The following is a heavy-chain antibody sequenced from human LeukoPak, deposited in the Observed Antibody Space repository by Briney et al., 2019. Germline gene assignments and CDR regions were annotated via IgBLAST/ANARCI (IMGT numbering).Heavy chain of an antibody. D-gene: IGHD5-24*01. J-gene: IGHJ3*02. Sequence: APVKVSCKASGGTFSSYAISWVRQAPGQGLEWMGGIIPTFGTANYAQKFRVTITAEKSTSTAYMELSSLRYEDTAVYYCARGMAKIHDAFDIWGQGTMVTVSS. CDR2: IIPTFGTA. V-gene: IGHV1-69*06. CDR3: ARGMAKIHDAFDI. CDR1: GGTFSSYA.